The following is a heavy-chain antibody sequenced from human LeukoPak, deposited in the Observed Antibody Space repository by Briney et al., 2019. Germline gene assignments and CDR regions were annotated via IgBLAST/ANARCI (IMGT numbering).Heavy chain of an antibody. J-gene: IGHJ5*02. Sequence: GGSLRLSCAASGFTFSSYWMHWVRQPPGKGLVWVSRINSDGSTTNYADSVKGRFTISRDNAENTLYLQMNSLRVEDTAVYYCTRRVSATRWVDPWGQGTLVTVSS. D-gene: IGHD2-15*01. CDR1: GFTFSSYW. V-gene: IGHV3-74*01. CDR2: INSDGSTT. CDR3: TRRVSATRWVDP.